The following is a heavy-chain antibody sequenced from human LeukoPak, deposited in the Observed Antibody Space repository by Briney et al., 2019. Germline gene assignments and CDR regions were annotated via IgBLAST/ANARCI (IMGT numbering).Heavy chain of an antibody. D-gene: IGHD1-26*01. J-gene: IGHJ4*02. Sequence: GGSLRLSCAASGFTFSSYAMSWVRQAPGKGLEWVSVLSGNGGSTYYADSVKGRFAISRDNSKNTLFLQMNSLRAEDTAVYYCARDGGSHRIVGATDYFDYWGQGTLVTVSS. CDR2: LSGNGGST. V-gene: IGHV3-23*01. CDR3: ARDGGSHRIVGATDYFDY. CDR1: GFTFSSYA.